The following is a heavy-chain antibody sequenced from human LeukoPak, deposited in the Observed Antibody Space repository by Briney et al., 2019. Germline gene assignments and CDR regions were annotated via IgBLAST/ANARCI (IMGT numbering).Heavy chain of an antibody. Sequence: PGGSLRLSCSASGFTFSSYAMSWVRQAPGKGLEWVSAISGSGGSTYYADSVKGRSTISRDNSKNTLYLQMNSLRAEDTAVYYCAKSSSMIVVVYNWFDPWGQGTLVTVSS. CDR1: GFTFSSYA. V-gene: IGHV3-23*01. D-gene: IGHD3-22*01. CDR2: ISGSGGST. J-gene: IGHJ5*02. CDR3: AKSSSMIVVVYNWFDP.